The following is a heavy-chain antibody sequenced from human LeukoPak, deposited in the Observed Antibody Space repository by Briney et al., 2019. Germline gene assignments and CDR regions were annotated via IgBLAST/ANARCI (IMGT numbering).Heavy chain of an antibody. CDR1: GYTFTSYD. J-gene: IGHJ4*02. D-gene: IGHD3-22*01. V-gene: IGHV1-8*01. CDR3: ARGAREVVVVITKYYVDY. CDR2: MNPNSGNT. Sequence: VASVKVSCKASGYTFTSYDINWVRQATGQGLEWMGWMNPNSGNTGYAQKFQGRVTMTRNTSISTAYMELSSLRSEDTAVYYCARGAREVVVVITKYYVDYWGQGTLVTVSS.